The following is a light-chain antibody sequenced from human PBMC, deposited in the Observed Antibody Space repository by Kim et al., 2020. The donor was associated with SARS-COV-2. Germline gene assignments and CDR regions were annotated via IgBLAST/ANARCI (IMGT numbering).Light chain of an antibody. CDR1: QSVSSN. Sequence: EVVMTQSPATLSVSPGERATLSCRASQSVSSNLAWYQQKHGQAPRLLIYGASTRATGIPARFSGSGSGTEFTLTINSLQSEDFAVYYCQQYNNWPPTWTFGQGTKVEIK. J-gene: IGKJ1*01. CDR3: QQYNNWPPTWT. CDR2: GAS. V-gene: IGKV3-15*01.